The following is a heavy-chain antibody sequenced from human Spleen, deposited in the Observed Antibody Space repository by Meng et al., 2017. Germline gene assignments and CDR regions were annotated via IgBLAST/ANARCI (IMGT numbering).Heavy chain of an antibody. CDR1: GGSISSGSYY. CDR2: IYTSGST. Sequence: SETLSLTCTVSGGSISSGSYYWSWIRQPAGKGLEWIGRIYTSGSTNYNPSLKSRVTISIDTSKNQFSLKLSSVTAADTAVYYCARDRGAYSGYDWDFDLWGQETLVTVSS. J-gene: IGHJ4*02. CDR3: ARDRGAYSGYDWDFDL. D-gene: IGHD5-12*01. V-gene: IGHV4-61*02.